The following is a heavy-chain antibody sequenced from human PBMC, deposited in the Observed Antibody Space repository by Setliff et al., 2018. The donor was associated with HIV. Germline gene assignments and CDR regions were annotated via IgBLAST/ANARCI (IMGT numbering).Heavy chain of an antibody. CDR2: ISSGST. Sequence: NPSETLSLTCTVSGGSISSYYWSWIRQPPGKGLEWIGYISSGSTNYNPSLKGRVTISVDRSKNQFSLNLSSVTAADTALYYCASLFHDTSAPWLYYFDYWGQGTLVTVSS. CDR1: GGSISSYY. V-gene: IGHV4-4*08. D-gene: IGHD3-22*01. J-gene: IGHJ4*02. CDR3: ASLFHDTSAPWLYYFDY.